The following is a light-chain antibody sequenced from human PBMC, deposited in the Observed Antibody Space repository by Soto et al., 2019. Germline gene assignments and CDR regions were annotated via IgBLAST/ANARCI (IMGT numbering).Light chain of an antibody. V-gene: IGKV1-5*03. CDR1: QSISSW. CDR2: KAS. CDR3: QQYNSYPWT. J-gene: IGKJ1*01. Sequence: DIQMTQSPSTLSASVGDRVTITCRASQSISSWLAWYQQKPGKAPKLLIYKASSLESGVPSRFSGSGSGKEFTLTISSLQPDDFATYYCQQYNSYPWTFGQGTKVDIK.